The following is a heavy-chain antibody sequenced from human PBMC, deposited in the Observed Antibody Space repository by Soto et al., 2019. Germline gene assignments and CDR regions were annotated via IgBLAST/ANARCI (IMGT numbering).Heavy chain of an antibody. Sequence: QITLKESGPTLVKPTQTLTLTCTFSGFSLSTSGVGVGWIRQPPGKALYWLALIYWDGDKRYSPSLKSRLTITNDTSNNQGVLKMTIMDPVDKATYYCAHRLRGGGGNWFDPWGQGTLVTVSS. CDR2: IYWDGDK. CDR1: GFSLSTSGVG. V-gene: IGHV2-5*02. D-gene: IGHD3-16*01. J-gene: IGHJ5*02. CDR3: AHRLRGGGGNWFDP.